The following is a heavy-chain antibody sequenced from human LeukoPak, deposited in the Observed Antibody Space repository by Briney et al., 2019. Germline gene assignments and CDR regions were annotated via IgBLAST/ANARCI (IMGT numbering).Heavy chain of an antibody. CDR3: ARAPTGDIYGYYY. V-gene: IGHV3-48*04. J-gene: IGHJ4*02. CDR2: ISRGSTTI. Sequence: GGSLRLSCAASGLTFSSSNMNWVRQAPGKGLEWLSYISRGSTTIYYADSVKGRFTTSRDNAKNSLYLQMNSLTGEDTAVYYCARAPTGDIYGYYYWGQGTPVTVSS. D-gene: IGHD5-18*01. CDR1: GLTFSSSN.